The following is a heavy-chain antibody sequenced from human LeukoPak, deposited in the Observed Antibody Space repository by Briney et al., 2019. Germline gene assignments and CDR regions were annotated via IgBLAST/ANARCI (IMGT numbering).Heavy chain of an antibody. D-gene: IGHD6-6*01. CDR1: GYSISSGYY. J-gene: IGHJ4*02. V-gene: IGHV4-38-2*02. CDR3: ARGIAARARGVFDY. Sequence: SDTLSLTCTVSGYSISSGYYWGWIRPPPGKGLEWIGSIYHSGSTYYNPSLKSRVTISVDTSKNKFSLKLSSVTSDDTAVYYCARGIAARARGVFDYWGQGTLVTVSS. CDR2: IYHSGST.